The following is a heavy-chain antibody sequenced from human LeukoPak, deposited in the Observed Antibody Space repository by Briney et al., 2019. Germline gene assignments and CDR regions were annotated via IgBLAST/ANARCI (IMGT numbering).Heavy chain of an antibody. CDR1: GYTFTGYY. V-gene: IGHV1-2*06. CDR3: ARWYYDILTGYYHFDY. CDR2: INPNSGGT. J-gene: IGHJ4*02. Sequence: ASVKVSCKASGYTFTGYYMHWVRQAPGQGLEWMGRINPNSGGTNYAQKFQGRVTMTRDTSISTAYMALSRLRSDDTAVYYCARWYYDILTGYYHFDYWGQGTLVTVSS. D-gene: IGHD3-9*01.